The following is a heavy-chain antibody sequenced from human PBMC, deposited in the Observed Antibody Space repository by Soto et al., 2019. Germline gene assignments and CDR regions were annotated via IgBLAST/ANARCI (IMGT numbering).Heavy chain of an antibody. CDR3: AKLEFGSGSYYLDY. CDR2: TSGSGDYT. D-gene: IGHD3-10*01. CDR1: GFTYNNYA. J-gene: IGHJ4*02. Sequence: GGSLRLSCAASGFTYNNYAMTWVRQAPGRGPEWVSRTSGSGDYTYYADSVKGRFTISRDNSKNTLYLQMNSLRAEDTAVYYCAKLEFGSGSYYLDYWGQGTLVTVSS. V-gene: IGHV3-23*01.